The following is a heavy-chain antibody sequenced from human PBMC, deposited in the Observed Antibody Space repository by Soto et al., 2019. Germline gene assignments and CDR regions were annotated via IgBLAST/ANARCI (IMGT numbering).Heavy chain of an antibody. V-gene: IGHV4-59*01. CDR3: ARELNGAVAGFDY. CDR1: GGSISSYD. Sequence: SETLSLTCTVSGGSISSYDWSWIRQPPGKGLEWIGYIHYSGSTNYNPSLKSRVTISVDTSKNQFSLKLSSVTAADTAVYYCARELNGAVAGFDYWGQGTLVTVSS. D-gene: IGHD6-19*01. CDR2: IHYSGST. J-gene: IGHJ4*02.